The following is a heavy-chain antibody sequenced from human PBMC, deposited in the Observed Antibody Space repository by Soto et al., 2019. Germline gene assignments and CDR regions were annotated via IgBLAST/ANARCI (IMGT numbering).Heavy chain of an antibody. CDR2: IYFSGST. CDR3: ARYYRLRGAAAGTSLRTSYGMDV. J-gene: IGHJ6*01. Sequence: SETLSLTCTVSGGSISSSSYYWSWIRQPQGKGLEWIGCIYFSGSTYYNPSLKSRVTISVDTSKNQFSLKLSSVTAADTAVYYCARYYRLRGAAAGTSLRTSYGMDVWAQGTTDTVSS. CDR1: GGSISSSSYY. D-gene: IGHD6-13*01. V-gene: IGHV4-39*07.